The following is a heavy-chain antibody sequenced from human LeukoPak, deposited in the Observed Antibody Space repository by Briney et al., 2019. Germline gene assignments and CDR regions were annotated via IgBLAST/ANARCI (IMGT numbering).Heavy chain of an antibody. CDR1: GGSISSSSYY. J-gene: IGHJ3*02. Sequence: PSETLSLTCTVSGGSISSSSYYWGWIRQPPGKGLEWIGSIYYSGSTYYNPSLKSRVTISVDTSKNQFSLKLSSATAADTAVYYCARLRGNAFDIWGQGTMVTVSS. V-gene: IGHV4-39*07. CDR3: ARLRGNAFDI. CDR2: IYYSGST.